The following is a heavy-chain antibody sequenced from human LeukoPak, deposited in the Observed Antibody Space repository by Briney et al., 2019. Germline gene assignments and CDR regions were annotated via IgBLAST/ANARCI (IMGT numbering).Heavy chain of an antibody. Sequence: SETLSLTCAVSGGSISSSNWWSWVRQPPGKGLEWIGEIYHSGSTNYNPSLKSRVTISVDKSKSQFSLKLSSVTAADTAVYYCAREGQQLVRAFDIWGQGTMVTVSS. CDR2: IYHSGST. V-gene: IGHV4-4*02. J-gene: IGHJ3*02. CDR3: AREGQQLVRAFDI. D-gene: IGHD6-13*01. CDR1: GGSISSSNW.